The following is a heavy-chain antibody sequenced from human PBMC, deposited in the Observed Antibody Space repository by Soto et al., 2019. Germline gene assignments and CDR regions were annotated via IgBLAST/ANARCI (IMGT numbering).Heavy chain of an antibody. CDR2: INHSGST. D-gene: IGHD3-10*01. Sequence: PSETLSLTCAVYGGSFSGYYWSWIRQPPGKGLEWIGEINHSGSTNYNPSLKSRVTISVDTSKNQFSLKLSSVTAADTAVYYCARVFEGGSGSPHMDVWGKGTRVTVPS. CDR3: ARVFEGGSGSPHMDV. J-gene: IGHJ6*03. CDR1: GGSFSGYY. V-gene: IGHV4-34*01.